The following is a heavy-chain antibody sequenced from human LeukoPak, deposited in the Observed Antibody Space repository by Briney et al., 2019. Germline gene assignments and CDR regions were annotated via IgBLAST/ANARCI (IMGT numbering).Heavy chain of an antibody. V-gene: IGHV4-38-2*02. Sequence: PSETLSLTCTVSGYSNSSGYYWGWIRQPPGKGLEWIGSIYHSGSTYYNPSLKSRVTISVDTSKNQFSLKLSSVTAADTAVYYCVRAYSGSYRAHYFDYWGQGTLVTVSS. CDR2: IYHSGST. CDR1: GYSNSSGYY. D-gene: IGHD1-26*01. CDR3: VRAYSGSYRAHYFDY. J-gene: IGHJ4*02.